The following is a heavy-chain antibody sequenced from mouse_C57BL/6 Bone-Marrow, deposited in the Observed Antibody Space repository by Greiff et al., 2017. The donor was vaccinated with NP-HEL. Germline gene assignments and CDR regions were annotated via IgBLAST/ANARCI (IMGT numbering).Heavy chain of an antibody. CDR1: DSEVFPIAY. D-gene: IGHD1-1*01. V-gene: IGHV15-2*01. Sequence: QVQLQQSGSELRSPGSSVKLSCKDFDSEVFPIAYMSWVRQKPGHGFEWIGGILPSIGSTIYGEKFEDKATLDANTLSNTAYLEINSLTSEDSAIYDCARAGYYYGSSSAYWGQGTLVTVSA. J-gene: IGHJ3*01. CDR3: ARAGYYYGSSSAY. CDR2: ILPSIGST.